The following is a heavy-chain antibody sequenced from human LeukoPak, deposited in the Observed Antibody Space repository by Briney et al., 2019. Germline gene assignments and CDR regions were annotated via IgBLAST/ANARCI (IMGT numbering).Heavy chain of an antibody. D-gene: IGHD3-10*01. V-gene: IGHV4-38-2*01. Sequence: KPSETLSLTCAVSGYSISSGYYWGWIRQPPGKGLEWIGSIYHSGSTYYNPSLKSRVTISVDTSKNQFSLKLSSVTAADTAVCYCARHPMVRGVIIKFDPWGQGTLVTVSS. J-gene: IGHJ5*02. CDR3: ARHPMVRGVIIKFDP. CDR1: GYSISSGYY. CDR2: IYHSGST.